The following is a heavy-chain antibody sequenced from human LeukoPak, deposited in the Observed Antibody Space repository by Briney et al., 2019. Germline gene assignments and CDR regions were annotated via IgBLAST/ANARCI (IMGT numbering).Heavy chain of an antibody. CDR2: ISAYNGNT. D-gene: IGHD3-22*01. J-gene: IGHJ3*02. CDR3: ARQYYYDSSALGAGAFDI. CDR1: GYTFTSYG. Sequence: ASVKVSCKASGYTFTSYGISWVRQAPGQGLEWMGWISAYNGNTNYAQKLQGRVTITADESTSTAYMELSSLRSEDTAVYYCARQYYYDSSALGAGAFDIWGQGTMVTVSS. V-gene: IGHV1-18*01.